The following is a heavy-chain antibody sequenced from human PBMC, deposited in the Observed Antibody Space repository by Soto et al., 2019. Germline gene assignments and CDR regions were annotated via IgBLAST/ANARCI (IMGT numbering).Heavy chain of an antibody. J-gene: IGHJ4*02. CDR1: GFSLRSSG. CDR3: ARDEAPAIRGLSGYDH. Sequence: QVQLVESGGGVVQPGRSLRLSCTATGFSLRSSGMHWVRQTPGTGLEWVAVIWLDGSETHYADSVKGRFTISRDNSKNTLFLQMNSLRAEDTAVYYCARDEAPAIRGLSGYDHWGRGTLVTVSS. CDR2: IWLDGSET. D-gene: IGHD5-12*01. V-gene: IGHV3-33*01.